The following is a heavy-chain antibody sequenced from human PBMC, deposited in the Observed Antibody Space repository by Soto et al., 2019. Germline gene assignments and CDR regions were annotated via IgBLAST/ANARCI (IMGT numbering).Heavy chain of an antibody. Sequence: EVRLLESGGGLVEPGGSLRLSCTGSGFNFETYGMTWVRQAPGKGLEWVSGFSGSGDSTYFADSVKGRFTISRDNAKKTVYLQLSTLRAEDTDTYYCAKDPHVGWHCSGGTCPIASWGQGTLVIVSS. J-gene: IGHJ5*02. CDR2: FSGSGDST. CDR3: AKDPHVGWHCSGGTCPIAS. CDR1: GFNFETYG. V-gene: IGHV3-23*01. D-gene: IGHD2-15*01.